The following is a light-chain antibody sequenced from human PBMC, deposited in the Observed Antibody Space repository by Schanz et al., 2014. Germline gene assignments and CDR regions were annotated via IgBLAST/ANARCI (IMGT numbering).Light chain of an antibody. CDR1: SSNIGSNY. V-gene: IGLV1-47*02. CDR3: TSYAGSNQVV. Sequence: QSVLTQPPSASGTPGQRVTISCSGSSSNIGSNYVYWYQQLPGTAPKLLMYSNNQRPSGVPDRFSGSKSGTSASLAISGLQSEDEADYYCTSYAGSNQVVFGGGTKLTVL. J-gene: IGLJ2*01. CDR2: SNN.